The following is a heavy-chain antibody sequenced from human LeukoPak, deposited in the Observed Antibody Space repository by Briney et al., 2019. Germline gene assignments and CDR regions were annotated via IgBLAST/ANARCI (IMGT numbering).Heavy chain of an antibody. CDR3: ARFQGLSIFDY. CDR1: GFTFSSYW. V-gene: IGHV3-7*03. J-gene: IGHJ4*02. D-gene: IGHD2-2*01. Sequence: PGGSLRLSCAASGFTFSSYWMSWVRQAPGKGLEWVANIKQDGSEKYYVDSVKGRFTISRDNAKNPLYLQMNSLRAEDTAVYYCARFQGLSIFDYWGQGTLVTVSS. CDR2: IKQDGSEK.